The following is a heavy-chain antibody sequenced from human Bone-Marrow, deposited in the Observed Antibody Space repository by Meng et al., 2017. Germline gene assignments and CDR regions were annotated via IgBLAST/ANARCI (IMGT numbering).Heavy chain of an antibody. CDR3: ARGPRRSGWYGY. CDR2: IYYSGST. J-gene: IGHJ4*02. Sequence: GSLRLSCTVSGGSISSSSYYWGWIRQPPGKGLEWIGSIYYSGSTYYNPSLKSRVTISVDTSKNQFSLKLSSVTAADTAVYYCARGPRRSGWYGYWGQGTLVTVSS. V-gene: IGHV4-39*07. D-gene: IGHD6-19*01. CDR1: GGSISSSSYY.